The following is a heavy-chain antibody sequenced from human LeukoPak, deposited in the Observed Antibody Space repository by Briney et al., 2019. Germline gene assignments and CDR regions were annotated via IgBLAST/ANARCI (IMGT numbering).Heavy chain of an antibody. J-gene: IGHJ5*02. D-gene: IGHD4-17*01. Sequence: GGSLRLSCTASGFTFSDYWMNWVRQAPGKGLEWVSSISSSSSYIYYADSVKGRFTISRDNAKNSLYLQMNSLRAEDTAVYYCARDHDYGDYARFDPWGQGTLVTVSS. V-gene: IGHV3-21*01. CDR2: ISSSSSYI. CDR3: ARDHDYGDYARFDP. CDR1: GFTFSDYW.